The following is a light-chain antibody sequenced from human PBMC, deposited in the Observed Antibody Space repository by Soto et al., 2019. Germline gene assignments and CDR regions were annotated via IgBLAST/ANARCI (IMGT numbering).Light chain of an antibody. CDR1: KSLLDGNGYNN. CDR2: MRS. Sequence: DIVLTQSPLSLPVTPGEAASISCRSSKSLLDGNGYNNLDWYVQKPGQSPQLLIYMRSNRSSGVPDRFSGSGSGTDFTLKISRVEAEDVGVYYCMQSLETSYTFGQGTKLEIK. CDR3: MQSLETSYT. J-gene: IGKJ2*01. V-gene: IGKV2-28*01.